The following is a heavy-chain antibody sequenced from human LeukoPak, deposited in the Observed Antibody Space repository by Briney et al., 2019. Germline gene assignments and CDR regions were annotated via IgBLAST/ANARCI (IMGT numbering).Heavy chain of an antibody. Sequence: SETLSLTCAVSGYSISSGYYRGWIRQPPGKGLEWIGSTYHSGSTYYNPSLKSRVTISVDTSKNQFSLKLSSVTAADTAVYYCACRHDSSGYYYFDYWGQGTLVTVSS. CDR3: ACRHDSSGYYYFDY. V-gene: IGHV4-38-2*01. CDR1: GYSISSGYY. D-gene: IGHD3-22*01. CDR2: TYHSGST. J-gene: IGHJ4*02.